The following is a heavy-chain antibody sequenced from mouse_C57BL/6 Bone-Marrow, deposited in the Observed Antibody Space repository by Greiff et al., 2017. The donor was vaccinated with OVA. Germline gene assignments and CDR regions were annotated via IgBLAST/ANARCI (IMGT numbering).Heavy chain of an antibody. Sequence: VQLQQPGAELVKPGASVKLSCKASGYTFTSYWMHWVKQRPGQGLEWIGMIHPSSGSTNYNEKVKSKATMTVDNASSTAYMQLSSLTSADSAVYNCARCDGYFDYWGQGTTLTVSS. J-gene: IGHJ2*01. CDR3: ARCDGYFDY. CDR1: GYTFTSYW. CDR2: IHPSSGST. V-gene: IGHV1-64*01. D-gene: IGHD2-3*01.